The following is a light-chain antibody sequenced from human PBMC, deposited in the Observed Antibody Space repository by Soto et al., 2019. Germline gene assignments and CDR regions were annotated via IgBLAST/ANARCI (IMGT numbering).Light chain of an antibody. CDR1: RSDVGGYNY. V-gene: IGLV2-11*01. J-gene: IGLJ1*01. Sequence: QSALTQPRSVSGSPGQSVTISCTGTRSDVGGYNYVSWYQQHPGKAPKLMIYDVSTWPSGVPDRFSGSKSGNTASLTISGLQAEDEADYYCCSYAGSYTFVFGTGTKVTVL. CDR3: CSYAGSYTFV. CDR2: DVS.